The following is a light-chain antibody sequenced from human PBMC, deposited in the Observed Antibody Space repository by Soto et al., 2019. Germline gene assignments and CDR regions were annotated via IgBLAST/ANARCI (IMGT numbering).Light chain of an antibody. CDR1: QSISSW. J-gene: IGKJ1*01. V-gene: IGKV1-5*03. Sequence: DIQMTQSPSTLSAFVGDRVTITCRASQSISSWLAWYQQKPGIAPNLLIYKASSLESGVPSRFSGSGSGTEFTLTISSLQPDDFATYYCQQYNTYSPTFGQGTKVEVK. CDR3: QQYNTYSPT. CDR2: KAS.